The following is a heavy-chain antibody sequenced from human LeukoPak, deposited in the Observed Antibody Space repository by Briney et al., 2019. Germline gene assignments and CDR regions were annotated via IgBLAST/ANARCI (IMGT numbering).Heavy chain of an antibody. CDR1: GGSISSSSYY. CDR3: ARHVDYYDSSGYAEASDY. J-gene: IGHJ4*02. V-gene: IGHV4-39*01. Sequence: PSETLSLTCTVSGGSISSSSYYWGWIRQPPGKGLEWIGSIYYSGSTYYNPSLKSRVTISVDTSKNQSSLKLSSVTAADTAVYYCARHVDYYDSSGYAEASDYWGQGTLVTVSS. D-gene: IGHD3-22*01. CDR2: IYYSGST.